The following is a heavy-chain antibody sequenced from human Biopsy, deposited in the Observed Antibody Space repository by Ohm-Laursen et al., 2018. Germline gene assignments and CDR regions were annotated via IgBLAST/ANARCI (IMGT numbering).Heavy chain of an antibody. V-gene: IGHV4-59*08. J-gene: IGHJ3*02. Sequence: SETLSLTWTVSGGSISGSSWSWIRQAPGKGLEWIGYISYSRDTNYNPSLKSRITISVDTSKNQFSLKLTSVTAADTAVYYCAKHGSGRTGDDAFHIWGQGTMVTVSS. D-gene: IGHD6-19*01. CDR1: GGSISGSS. CDR2: ISYSRDT. CDR3: AKHGSGRTGDDAFHI.